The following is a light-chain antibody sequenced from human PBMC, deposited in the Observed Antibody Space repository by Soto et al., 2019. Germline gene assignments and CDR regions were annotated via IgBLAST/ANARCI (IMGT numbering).Light chain of an antibody. CDR2: DAS. V-gene: IGKV3-20*01. CDR1: RSVGNNY. J-gene: IGKJ4*01. Sequence: EIVLTQSPGTLSLSPGERATLSCRASRSVGNNYLAWYQQRPGQAPNLLIYDASSRATGIPDRISGSGSGTDFTLTITRLEPEDSAMYYCQQYAYSPLNFGGGTQVEIK. CDR3: QQYAYSPLN.